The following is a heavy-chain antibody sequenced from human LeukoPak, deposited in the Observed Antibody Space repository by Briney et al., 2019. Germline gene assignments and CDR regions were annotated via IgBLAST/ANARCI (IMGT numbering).Heavy chain of an antibody. V-gene: IGHV1-18*01. CDR2: ISGYNGNT. J-gene: IGHJ5*02. CDR3: ARPSSSYDILTGPFDP. D-gene: IGHD3-9*01. CDR1: GYTFTTYN. Sequence: ASVKVSCKASGYTFTTYNINWVRQAPGQGLEWMGWISGYNGNTNYAQKLQGRVTMTRDTSISTAYMELSRLRSDDTAVYYCARPSSSYDILTGPFDPWGQGTLVTVSS.